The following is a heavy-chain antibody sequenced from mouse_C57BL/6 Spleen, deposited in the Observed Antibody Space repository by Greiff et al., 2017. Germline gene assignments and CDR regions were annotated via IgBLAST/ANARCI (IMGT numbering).Heavy chain of an antibody. D-gene: IGHD2-3*01. CDR2: IYPGDGDT. J-gene: IGHJ2*01. Sequence: VMLVESGPELVKPGASVKISCKASGYAFSSSWMNWVKPRPGKGLEWIGRIYPGDGDTNYNGKFKGTATPTADKSSSTAYMQLSSLTSEDSAVYFCAREGGWSYDFDYGGQGTTLTVSS. CDR1: GYAFSSSW. V-gene: IGHV1-82*01. CDR3: AREGGWSYDFDY.